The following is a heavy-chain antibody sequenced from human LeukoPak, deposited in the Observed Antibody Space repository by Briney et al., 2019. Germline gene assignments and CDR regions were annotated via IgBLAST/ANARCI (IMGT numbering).Heavy chain of an antibody. V-gene: IGHV4-34*01. CDR3: ARGSATAKY. D-gene: IGHD2-21*02. CDR2: INHSGST. Sequence: KPSETLSLTCAVYGGSFSGYYWSWIRQPPGKGLEWIGEINHSGSTNYNPSLKSRVTISVDTSKNQLSLKLSSVTAADTAVYYCARGSATAKYWGQGTLVTVSS. J-gene: IGHJ4*02. CDR1: GGSFSGYY.